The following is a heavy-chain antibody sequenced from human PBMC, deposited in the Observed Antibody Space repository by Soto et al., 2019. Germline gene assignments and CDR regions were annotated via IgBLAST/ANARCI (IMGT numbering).Heavy chain of an antibody. Sequence: GESLKISCKRYGYTFTNFWIGWVRQMPGKGLEWMGIIHPGESDVRYNPSFRGQVTISADKDISTAYLQWSSLKASDTAMYFCARCGFYGSPYGLDVWGQGTTVTVSS. CDR3: ARCGFYGSPYGLDV. D-gene: IGHD3-3*01. CDR2: IHPGESDV. CDR1: GYTFTNFW. J-gene: IGHJ6*02. V-gene: IGHV5-51*01.